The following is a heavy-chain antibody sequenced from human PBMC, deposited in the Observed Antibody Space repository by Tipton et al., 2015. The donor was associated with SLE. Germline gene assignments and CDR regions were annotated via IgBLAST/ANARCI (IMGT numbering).Heavy chain of an antibody. Sequence: TLSLTCTVSGGSIASGSYYWSWIRQPAGKGLEWIGRIYTSGSTNYNPSLKSRVTISVDTSKNQFFLTLSSVTAADTAVYYCARGEMDVFHIWGQGTVVSVSS. V-gene: IGHV4-61*02. CDR1: GGSIASGSYY. CDR3: ARGEMDVFHI. CDR2: IYTSGST. J-gene: IGHJ3*02.